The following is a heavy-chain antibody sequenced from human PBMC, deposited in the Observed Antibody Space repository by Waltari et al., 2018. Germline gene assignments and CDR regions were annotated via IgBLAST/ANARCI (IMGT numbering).Heavy chain of an antibody. D-gene: IGHD5-18*01. CDR2: THHNGVA. V-gene: IGHV4-59*01. Sequence: QVQLQESGPGLVKPLETLSLTCTISGGSISGYYWSRIRQPPGKGLEFIGPTHHNGVAFYDPSFKSRVTMSLDWRKNQVSLTLTSVTAADSAIYYCTRYSDPPRHFDCWGQGSLVTVSS. CDR3: TRYSDPPRHFDC. J-gene: IGHJ4*02. CDR1: GGSISGYY.